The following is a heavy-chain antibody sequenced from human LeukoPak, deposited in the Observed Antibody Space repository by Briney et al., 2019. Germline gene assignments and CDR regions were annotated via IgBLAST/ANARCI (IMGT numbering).Heavy chain of an antibody. Sequence: SETLSLTCTVSGGSISSYCWSWVRQSPGKGLEWIGYIFTSGRTDYNPSLKSRVTMSVDTSKNQLSMELRFLTAADTAVYYCATSHDVKTAPYDLWGQGTLVTVSS. CDR3: ATSHDVKTAPYDL. D-gene: IGHD2-21*01. CDR1: GGSISSYC. J-gene: IGHJ5*02. V-gene: IGHV4-4*09. CDR2: IFTSGRT.